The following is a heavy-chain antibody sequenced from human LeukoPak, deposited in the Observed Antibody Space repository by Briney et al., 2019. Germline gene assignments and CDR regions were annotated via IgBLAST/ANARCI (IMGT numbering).Heavy chain of an antibody. CDR1: GFTFSSYA. Sequence: GGSLRLSCGASGFTFSSYAMHWVRQAPGKGLEWVAVISYDGSNKYYADSVKGRFTISRDNAKSSLYLQMNSLRVEDTAVYYCARTVFGAYNWFDPWGQGALVTVSS. D-gene: IGHD3-3*01. V-gene: IGHV3-30-3*01. CDR3: ARTVFGAYNWFDP. J-gene: IGHJ5*02. CDR2: ISYDGSNK.